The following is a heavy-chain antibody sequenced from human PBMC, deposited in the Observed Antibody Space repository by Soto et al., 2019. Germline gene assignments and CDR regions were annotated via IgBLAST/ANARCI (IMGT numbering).Heavy chain of an antibody. CDR3: ARASLGGSTSCYYCMDV. CDR2: IYTSGST. D-gene: IGHD2-2*01. V-gene: IGHV4-4*07. Sequence: QVQLQESGPGLVKPSETLSLTCTVSGGSISSYYWSWIRQPAGKGLEWIGRIYTSGSTNYNPSLKSRVTMSVDTSKNQFALKLSSVTAADTAVYYCARASLGGSTSCYYCMDVWGQGTTVTVSS. CDR1: GGSISSYY. J-gene: IGHJ6*02.